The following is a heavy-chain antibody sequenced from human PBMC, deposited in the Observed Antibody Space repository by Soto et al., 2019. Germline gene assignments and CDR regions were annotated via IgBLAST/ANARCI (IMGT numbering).Heavy chain of an antibody. CDR3: ARGRQVAPSALFRRAGDYSLDV. V-gene: IGHV4-34*01. Sequence: PSETLSLTCAVYGGSFSGYQWTWIRQPPGKGLEWIGEINHLGSTNLNPSLGSRVTFLVDTSKNQFSLKLRSVTAADTAVYYCARGRQVAPSALFRRAGDYSLDVWGQGTTVTVSS. D-gene: IGHD2-2*01. CDR1: GGSFSGYQ. J-gene: IGHJ6*02. CDR2: INHLGST.